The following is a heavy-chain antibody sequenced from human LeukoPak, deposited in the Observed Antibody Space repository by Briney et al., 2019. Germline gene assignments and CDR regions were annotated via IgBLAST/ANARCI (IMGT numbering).Heavy chain of an antibody. V-gene: IGHV4-39*07. CDR2: IYYSGST. D-gene: IGHD3-22*01. CDR1: GGSISSSSYY. CDR3: AREGGYYYDSSGLFDY. J-gene: IGHJ4*02. Sequence: SETLSLTCTVSGGSISSSSYYWGWIRQPPGKGLEWIGSIYYSGSTYYNPSLKSRVTISVDTSKNQFSLKLSSVTAADTAVYYCAREGGYYYDSSGLFDYWGQGTLVTVSS.